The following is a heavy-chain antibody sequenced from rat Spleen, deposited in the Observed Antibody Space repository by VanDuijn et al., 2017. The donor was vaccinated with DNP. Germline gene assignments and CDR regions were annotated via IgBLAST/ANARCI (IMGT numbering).Heavy chain of an antibody. CDR2: VTNAGST. D-gene: IGHD5-1*01. Sequence: EVLLQESGPGLVKPSQSLSLTCSVTGFSITNNFKWSWIRKFPGNKLEWMGYVTNAGSTDYNPSLKRRISITTDTSKNQFFLQLNSVATEDTATYYCAIQLGVFDYWDQGVMVTVSS. CDR3: AIQLGVFDY. CDR1: GFSITNNFK. V-gene: IGHV3-3*01. J-gene: IGHJ2*01.